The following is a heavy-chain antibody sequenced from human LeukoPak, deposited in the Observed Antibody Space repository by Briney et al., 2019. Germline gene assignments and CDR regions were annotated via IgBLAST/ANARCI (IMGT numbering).Heavy chain of an antibody. V-gene: IGHV3-30*02. Sequence: GGSLRLSCVASGFSFNRFGMHWVRQAPGKGLEWVAFVQHDGNNKVYGDFVKGRFTISRDNSRNTLYLQMNTLRPEDTAVYHCAKDVVGQQWPENYWGQGTLVTVSS. CDR2: VQHDGNNK. CDR3: AKDVVGQQWPENY. J-gene: IGHJ4*02. D-gene: IGHD6-19*01. CDR1: GFSFNRFG.